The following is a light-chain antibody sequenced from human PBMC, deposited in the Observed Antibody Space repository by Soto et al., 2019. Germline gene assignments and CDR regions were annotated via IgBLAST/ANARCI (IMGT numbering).Light chain of an antibody. CDR3: QQYGSSWT. CDR1: QSVSSSY. CDR2: GAS. J-gene: IGKJ1*01. Sequence: EIVLTQSPGTLSLSPGERATLSCRASQSVSSSYLAWYQQKPGQAPRLLIYGASSRATRIPDRFSGSGSGTEFTLTISRLEPEDFAVYYCQQYGSSWTFVQGTKVEIK. V-gene: IGKV3-20*01.